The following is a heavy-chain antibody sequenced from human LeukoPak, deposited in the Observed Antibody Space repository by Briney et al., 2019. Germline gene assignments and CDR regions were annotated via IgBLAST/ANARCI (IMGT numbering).Heavy chain of an antibody. CDR1: EFTFSTYW. Sequence: GGSLRLACAASEFTFSTYWMNWVRQAPGKGLEWVANIKQDGSEKYYVDSVKGRFTISRDNAKNSLYLEMNSLRAEDTAIYYCARDLHYYVAMDVWGEGTTVTVSS. CDR2: IKQDGSEK. CDR3: ARDLHYYVAMDV. D-gene: IGHD3-10*02. J-gene: IGHJ6*04. V-gene: IGHV3-7*05.